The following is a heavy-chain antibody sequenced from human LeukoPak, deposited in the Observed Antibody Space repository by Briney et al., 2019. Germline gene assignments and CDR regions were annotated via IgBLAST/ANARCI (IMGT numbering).Heavy chain of an antibody. CDR2: INPNSGGT. Sequence: ASVKVSCKASGYTFISYGISWVRQAPGQGLEWMGWINPNSGGTNYAQKFQGRVTMTRDTSISTAYMELSSLRSEDTAVYYCARDNDSRDPPHFDYWGQGTLVTVSS. J-gene: IGHJ4*02. V-gene: IGHV1-2*02. CDR3: ARDNDSRDPPHFDY. D-gene: IGHD3-16*01. CDR1: GYTFISYG.